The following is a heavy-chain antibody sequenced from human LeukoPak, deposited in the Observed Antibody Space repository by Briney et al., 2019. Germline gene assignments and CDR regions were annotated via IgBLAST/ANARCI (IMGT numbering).Heavy chain of an antibody. D-gene: IGHD3-22*01. V-gene: IGHV4-34*01. J-gene: IGHJ4*02. CDR3: ARENYYDSSGYFQLFDY. CDR2: INHSGST. Sequence: SETLSLTCAVYGGSFSGYYWSWIRQPPGKGLEWIGEINHSGSTNYNPSLKGRVTISVDTSKNQFSLKLSSVTAADTAVYYCARENYYDSSGYFQLFDYWGQGTLVTVSS. CDR1: GGSFSGYY.